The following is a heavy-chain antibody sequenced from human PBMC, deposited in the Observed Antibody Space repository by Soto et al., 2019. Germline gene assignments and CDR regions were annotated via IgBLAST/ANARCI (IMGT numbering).Heavy chain of an antibody. D-gene: IGHD1-26*01. Sequence: SETLSLTCTVSGGSISSYYWSWIRQPPGKGLEWIGYIYYSGSTNYNPSLKSRVTISVDTSKNQFSLKLSSVTAADTAVYYCARAGTSIVGATDAFDIWGQGTMVTVSS. V-gene: IGHV4-59*01. CDR2: IYYSGST. J-gene: IGHJ3*02. CDR1: GGSISSYY. CDR3: ARAGTSIVGATDAFDI.